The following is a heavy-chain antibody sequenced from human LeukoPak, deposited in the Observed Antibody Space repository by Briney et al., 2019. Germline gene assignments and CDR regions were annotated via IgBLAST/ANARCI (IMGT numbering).Heavy chain of an antibody. D-gene: IGHD1-26*01. CDR2: ISYTGST. CDR1: GGSIISRKYK. Sequence: SETLSLTCTVPGGSIISRKYKWGWIRQPPGKGLEWIGNISYTGSTYYDPSLKSRVTISVDTSNNQFSLKLSSVTAADTAVYYCARHLYSESYYFWGQGTLVTVSS. J-gene: IGHJ4*02. CDR3: ARHLYSESYYF. V-gene: IGHV4-39*01.